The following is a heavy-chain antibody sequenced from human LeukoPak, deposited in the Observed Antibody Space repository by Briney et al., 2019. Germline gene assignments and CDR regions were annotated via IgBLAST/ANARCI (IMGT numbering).Heavy chain of an antibody. CDR2: IRYDGSNK. V-gene: IGHV3-30*02. D-gene: IGHD6-19*01. Sequence: GGSLRLSCAASGFTFGSYGMHWVRQAPGKGLEWVAFIRYDGSNKYYADSVKGRFTISRDNSKNTLYLQMNSLRAEDTAVYYCANAGIAVAGTIVDWGQGTLVTVSS. CDR1: GFTFGSYG. J-gene: IGHJ4*02. CDR3: ANAGIAVAGTIVD.